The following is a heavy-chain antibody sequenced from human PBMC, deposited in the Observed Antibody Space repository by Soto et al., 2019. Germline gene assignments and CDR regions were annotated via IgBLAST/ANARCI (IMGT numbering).Heavy chain of an antibody. CDR2: IIPMLGVR. Sequence: QVQLVQSGAEVKKPGSSVKVSYKDSGGTFNTYSMFWVRQAPGQGLEWMGRIIPMLGVRNYAQRFQDRVTITADKSTATVHMELSSLRSEDTALYYCTIGSWSGEVFDIWGQGTMVTVSS. CDR1: GGTFNTYS. CDR3: TIGSWSGEVFDI. J-gene: IGHJ3*02. D-gene: IGHD2-21*01. V-gene: IGHV1-69*02.